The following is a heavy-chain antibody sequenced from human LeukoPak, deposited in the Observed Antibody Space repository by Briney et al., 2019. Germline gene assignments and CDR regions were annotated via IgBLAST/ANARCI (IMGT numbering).Heavy chain of an antibody. Sequence: PSETLSLTCTVSGGSISSSSYYWGWIRQPPGKGLEWIGSIYYSGSTYYNPSLKSRVTISVDTSKNQFSLKLSSVTAADTAVYYCARLGVTAIPGDYWGQGTLVTVSS. V-gene: IGHV4-39*07. D-gene: IGHD2-21*02. J-gene: IGHJ4*02. CDR1: GGSISSSSYY. CDR3: ARLGVTAIPGDY. CDR2: IYYSGST.